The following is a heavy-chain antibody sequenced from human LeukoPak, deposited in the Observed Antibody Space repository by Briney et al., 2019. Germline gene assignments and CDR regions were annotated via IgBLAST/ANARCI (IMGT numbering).Heavy chain of an antibody. V-gene: IGHV4-4*02. CDR2: SYHSGST. J-gene: IGHJ4*02. CDR3: ARDPRYYYDSSGYYYDY. CDR1: GGSISSSHW. Sequence: SETLSLTCALSGGSISSSHWWSWVRQPPGKGLEWIGESYHSGSTNYNPSLKSRVTISVDKSKNQFSLKLSSVTAADTAVYYCARDPRYYYDSSGYYYDYWGQGTLVTVSS. D-gene: IGHD3-22*01.